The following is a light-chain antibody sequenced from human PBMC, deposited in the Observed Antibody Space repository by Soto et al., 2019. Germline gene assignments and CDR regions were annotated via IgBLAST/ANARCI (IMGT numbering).Light chain of an antibody. J-gene: IGLJ1*01. Sequence: QSLLTQPPSASGTPGQRVTISFSGSSSNVGSNTVNWYQLLPGTAPKLLIYSNNQRPSGVPDRFSGSKSGTSASLAISGLQSEDEADYYCAAWDDSLNGRYVFGTGTKVTVL. CDR1: SSNVGSNT. V-gene: IGLV1-44*01. CDR3: AAWDDSLNGRYV. CDR2: SNN.